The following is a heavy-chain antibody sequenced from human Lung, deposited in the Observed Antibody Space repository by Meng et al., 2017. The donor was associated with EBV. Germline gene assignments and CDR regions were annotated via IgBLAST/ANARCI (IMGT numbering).Heavy chain of an antibody. Sequence: QLTLKESGPTLVNPPQTLPLTCTFSGFSLSISVVGVGWTRQPPGKALEWLALIYWDDDKRYSPSLKSRLTITKDTSKNQVVLTMTNMDPVDTATYYCTHRPMTSAYYYFDYWGQGTLVTVSS. CDR1: GFSLSISVVG. CDR2: IYWDDDK. V-gene: IGHV2-5*02. D-gene: IGHD3-22*01. J-gene: IGHJ4*02. CDR3: THRPMTSAYYYFDY.